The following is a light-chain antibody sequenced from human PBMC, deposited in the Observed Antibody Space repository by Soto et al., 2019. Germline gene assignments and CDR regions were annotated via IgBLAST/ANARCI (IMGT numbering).Light chain of an antibody. V-gene: IGLV2-8*01. J-gene: IGLJ2*01. CDR1: SSDVGNFNY. CDR3: SSYVGSNSFV. CDR2: GVS. Sequence: QSALTQPPSASGSPGQSVTISCTGTSSDVGNFNYVSWYQQHPGKAPKLMIYGVSKRPSGVPDRFSGSKSGNTASLTVSGLQAEDEADYYCSSYVGSNSFVFGGGTKLTVL.